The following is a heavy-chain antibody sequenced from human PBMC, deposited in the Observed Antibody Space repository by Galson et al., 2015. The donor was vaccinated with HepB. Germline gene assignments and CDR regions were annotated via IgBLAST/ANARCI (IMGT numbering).Heavy chain of an antibody. CDR3: ASHPSVCCSSTSCLKYYYYYGMDV. CDR2: IIPIFGTA. J-gene: IGHJ6*02. V-gene: IGHV1-69*13. D-gene: IGHD2-2*01. CDR1: GGTFSSYA. Sequence: SVKVSCKASGGTFSSYAISWVRQAPGQGLEWMGGIIPIFGTANYAQKVQGRVRITADESTSTAYMELSSLRSEDTAVYYCASHPSVCCSSTSCLKYYYYYGMDVWGQGTTVTVSS.